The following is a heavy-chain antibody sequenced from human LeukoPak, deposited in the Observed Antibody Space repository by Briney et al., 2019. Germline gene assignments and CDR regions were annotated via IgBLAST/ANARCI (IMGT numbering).Heavy chain of an antibody. Sequence: PGGSLRLSCAASGFTFSSYWMSWVRQAPGKVLEWVANIKQDGSEKYYVDSVKGRFTISRDNAKNSLYLQMNSLRAEDTAVYYCATRSSYSSGWYAGYFDLWGRGTLVTVSS. V-gene: IGHV3-7*01. CDR1: GFTFSSYW. J-gene: IGHJ2*01. D-gene: IGHD6-19*01. CDR3: ATRSSYSSGWYAGYFDL. CDR2: IKQDGSEK.